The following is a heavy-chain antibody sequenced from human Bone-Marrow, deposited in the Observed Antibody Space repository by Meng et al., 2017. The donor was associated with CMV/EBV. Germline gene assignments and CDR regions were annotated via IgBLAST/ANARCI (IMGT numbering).Heavy chain of an antibody. CDR2: IYYSGST. J-gene: IGHJ6*02. V-gene: IGHV4-39*07. CDR1: GGPIGSSSYY. CDR3: ARETRTDYDFWSGYDYYYGMDV. D-gene: IGHD3-3*01. Sequence: LRLSCTVSGGPIGSSSYYWGWIRQPPGKGLEWSGSIYYSGSTYYNPSLKSRVTISVDTSKHQFSLKLTSVTAADTAVYYCARETRTDYDFWSGYDYYYGMDVWGQGTTVTVSS.